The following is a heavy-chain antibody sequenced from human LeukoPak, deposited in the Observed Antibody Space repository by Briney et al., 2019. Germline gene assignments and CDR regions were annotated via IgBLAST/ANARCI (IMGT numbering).Heavy chain of an antibody. CDR1: GGSISSGSYY. CDR2: IYTSGST. J-gene: IGHJ6*03. CDR3: ARVVAAAVGLYYYYYMDV. Sequence: SQTLSLTCTVSGGSISSGSYYWSWIRQPAGKGLEWIGRIYTSGSTNYNPSLKSRVTISVDTSKNQFSLKLSSVTAADTAVYYCARVVAAAVGLYYYYYMDVWGKGTTVTVSS. D-gene: IGHD6-13*01. V-gene: IGHV4-61*02.